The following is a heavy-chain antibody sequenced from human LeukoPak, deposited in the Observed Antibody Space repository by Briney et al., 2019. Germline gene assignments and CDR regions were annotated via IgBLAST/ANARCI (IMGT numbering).Heavy chain of an antibody. J-gene: IGHJ4*02. V-gene: IGHV4-59*11. CDR3: ARGYCSDGSCYPWDY. Sequence: SETLSLTCTVSGGSISSHYWRWIRQPPGKGLEWIGYIYYSGSTNYNPSLKSRVTMSVDTSKNQFSLKLSSVTAADTGVYYCARGYCSDGSCYPWDYWGQGTLVTVSS. CDR1: GGSISSHY. D-gene: IGHD2-15*01. CDR2: IYYSGST.